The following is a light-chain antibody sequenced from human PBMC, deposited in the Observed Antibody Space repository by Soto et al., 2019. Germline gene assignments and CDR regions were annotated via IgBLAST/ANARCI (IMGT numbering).Light chain of an antibody. J-gene: IGKJ5*01. CDR2: DAS. V-gene: IGKV3-20*01. CDR3: QQYAYSPIT. Sequence: EIVLTQSPGTLSLSPGERATLSCRASQSVGRDYLAWFQQKPGQAPRLLIHDASSRATGIPDRFSGSGSGIDFTLTISRLEPEDFAVYYCQQYAYSPITFGQGTRLEIK. CDR1: QSVGRDY.